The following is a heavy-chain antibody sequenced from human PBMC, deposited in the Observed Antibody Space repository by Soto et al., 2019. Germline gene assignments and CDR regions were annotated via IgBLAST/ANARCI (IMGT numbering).Heavy chain of an antibody. J-gene: IGHJ2*01. V-gene: IGHV1-46*03. CDR3: ARWVVTDWYFDL. Sequence: QVQLVQSGAEVKKPGASVKVSCKASGYTFTSYYMHWVRQAPGQGLEWMGIINPSGGSTSYAQKCHGRVTMTRETSTSTVYMELSSLRSEDTAVYYCARWVVTDWYFDLWGRGTLVTVSS. D-gene: IGHD2-21*02. CDR1: GYTFTSYY. CDR2: INPSGGST.